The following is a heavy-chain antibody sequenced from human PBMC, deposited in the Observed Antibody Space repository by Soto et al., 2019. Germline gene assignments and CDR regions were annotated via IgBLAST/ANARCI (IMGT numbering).Heavy chain of an antibody. V-gene: IGHV4-61*01. J-gene: IGHJ4*02. CDR1: GGSVSSGSYY. CDR3: AVVVTPGLGGFDY. D-gene: IGHD3-22*01. CDR2: IYYSGST. Sequence: SETLSLTCTVSGGSVSSGSYYWSWIRQPPGKGLEWIGYIYYSGSTNYNPSLKSRVTISVDTSKNQFSLKLRSVTAADTAVYYCAVVVTPGLGGFDYWGQGTLLTVSS.